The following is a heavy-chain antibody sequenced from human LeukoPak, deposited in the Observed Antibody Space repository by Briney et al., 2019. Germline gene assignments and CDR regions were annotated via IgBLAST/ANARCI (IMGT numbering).Heavy chain of an antibody. V-gene: IGHV1-3*01. J-gene: IGHJ4*02. CDR1: GYTFTYYA. Sequence: GSVKVSCKASGYTFTYYAMHWVRQTPGQRLEWMGWINAVNGNTKYSQKFQGRVTITRDTSASAAYMELSSLRSEDTAVYYCAREGMTSYDILTGYYKEYYFDYWGQGTLVTVSS. CDR2: INAVNGNT. D-gene: IGHD3-9*01. CDR3: AREGMTSYDILTGYYKEYYFDY.